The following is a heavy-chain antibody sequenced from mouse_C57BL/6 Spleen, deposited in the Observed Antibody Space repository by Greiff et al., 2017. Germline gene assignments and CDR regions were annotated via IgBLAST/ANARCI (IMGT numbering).Heavy chain of an antibody. D-gene: IGHD2-2*01. CDR2: INYDGSST. CDR1: GFTFSDFY. V-gene: IGHV5-16*01. CDR3: ARGGYAYFDD. J-gene: IGHJ2*01. Sequence: EVHLVESEGGLVQPGSSLRLSCTASGFTFSDFYMAWVRQVPEKGLEWVANINYDGSSTYYLDSLKGRFIISRANAKNILYLQMSSLKSEDTATYYCARGGYAYFDDWGQGTTLTVSS.